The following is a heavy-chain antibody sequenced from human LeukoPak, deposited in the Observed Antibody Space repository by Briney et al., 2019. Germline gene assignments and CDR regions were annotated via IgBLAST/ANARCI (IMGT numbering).Heavy chain of an antibody. D-gene: IGHD3-3*01. CDR1: GYSFTSYW. J-gene: IGHJ4*02. Sequence: GESLMISCKGPGYSFTSYWIGWVRQMPGKGLEWMGIIYPGDSDTSYSPPFQGQVTISVDKSISTPYLQWSSLNAWDTAMYYCARARRDYYVDYWGQGTLVTVSS. V-gene: IGHV5-51*01. CDR2: IYPGDSDT. CDR3: ARARRDYYVDY.